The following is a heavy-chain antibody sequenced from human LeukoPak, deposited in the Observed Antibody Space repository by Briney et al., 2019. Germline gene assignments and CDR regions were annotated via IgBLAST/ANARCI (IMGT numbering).Heavy chain of an antibody. J-gene: IGHJ4*02. Sequence: ASVKVSCKASGYTFTSYTIHWVRQAPGQRLEWMGWINAGNSNTKYSQKLQGRVIITRDTSASTAYMELSSLRSEDTAMYYCARSYGDYSHFDYWGQGTLATVSS. D-gene: IGHD4-17*01. CDR2: INAGNSNT. CDR3: ARSYGDYSHFDY. CDR1: GYTFTSYT. V-gene: IGHV1-3*01.